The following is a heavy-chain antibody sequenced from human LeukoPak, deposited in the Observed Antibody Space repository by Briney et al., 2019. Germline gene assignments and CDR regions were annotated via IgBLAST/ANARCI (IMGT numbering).Heavy chain of an antibody. J-gene: IGHJ4*02. CDR2: IIPIFGTP. D-gene: IGHD5-12*01. V-gene: IGHV1-69*13. CDR3: ASQSLFGGYADY. CDR1: GGTFSSYA. Sequence: ASVKVSCKASGGTFSSYAISWVRQAPGQGLEWMGRIIPIFGTPNYAQRFQGRVTIAADESTNTAYMELSSLGSEDTAIYYCASQSLFGGYADYWGQGTLVTVSS.